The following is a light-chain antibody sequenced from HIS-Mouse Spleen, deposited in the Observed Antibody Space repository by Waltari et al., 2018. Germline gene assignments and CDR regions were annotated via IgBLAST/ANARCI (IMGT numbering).Light chain of an antibody. CDR3: SSYAGSNNLGV. V-gene: IGLV2-8*01. Sequence: QSALTQPPSASGSPGQSVTISGTGTSRVVGGFHYGSWYQQLPGKAPKPMIYEVSKRPSGVPDRFSGSKSGNTASLTVSGLQAEDEADYYCSSYAGSNNLGVFGTGTKVTIL. J-gene: IGLJ1*01. CDR1: SRVVGGFHY. CDR2: EVS.